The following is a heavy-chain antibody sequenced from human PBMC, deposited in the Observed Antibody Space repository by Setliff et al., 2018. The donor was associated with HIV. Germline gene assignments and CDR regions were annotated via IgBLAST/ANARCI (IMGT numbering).Heavy chain of an antibody. D-gene: IGHD6-19*01. CDR2: IDPNTGDT. CDR1: GYTFTGHF. V-gene: IGHV1-2*02. Sequence: GASVKVSCKTSGYTFTGHFLHWVRQAPGQGLEWMGYIDPNTGDTNYEQKFQGRVTMTRDTSISTAYMELSRLRSDDTALYYCARTLYSSFSSFDYWGQGTLVTVSS. J-gene: IGHJ4*02. CDR3: ARTLYSSFSSFDY.